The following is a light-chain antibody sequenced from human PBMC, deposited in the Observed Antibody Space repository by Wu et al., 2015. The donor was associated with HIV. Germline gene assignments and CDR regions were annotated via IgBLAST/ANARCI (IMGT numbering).Light chain of an antibody. V-gene: IGKV3-15*01. Sequence: EIVMTQSPATLSVSPGERATLSCRASQSIGSDLAWYQQKPGQAPRLLIYGASTRDTNIPERFSGRVVGPVVTLIIDKVEPEDFALYYCQQEDNFGQGTKLEF. CDR2: GAS. CDR1: QSIGSD. CDR3: QQEDN. J-gene: IGKJ2*01.